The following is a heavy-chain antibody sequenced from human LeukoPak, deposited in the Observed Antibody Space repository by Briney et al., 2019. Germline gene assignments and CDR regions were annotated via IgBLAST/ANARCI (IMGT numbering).Heavy chain of an antibody. J-gene: IGHJ4*02. Sequence: ASVKVSCKASGGIFSSYAISWVRQAPGQGLEWMGRIIPIFGTANCAQKFQGRVTITTDESTSTAYMELSSLRSEDTAVYYCARAPSGSRDFDYWGQGTLVTVSS. CDR1: GGIFSSYA. CDR3: ARAPSGSRDFDY. D-gene: IGHD1-26*01. CDR2: IIPIFGTA. V-gene: IGHV1-69*05.